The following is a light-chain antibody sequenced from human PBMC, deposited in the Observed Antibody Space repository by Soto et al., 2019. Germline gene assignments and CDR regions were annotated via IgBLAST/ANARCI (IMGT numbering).Light chain of an antibody. Sequence: SYELTQPPSVSVSPGQTASIPCSGNKLGDKYVTWYQQKPGQSPVVVIHQDSKRPSGTPERFSGSNSGNTATLTISGTQAMDEADYYCQAWDSSTVVFGGGTKL. CDR1: KLGDKY. CDR2: QDS. CDR3: QAWDSSTVV. J-gene: IGLJ3*02. V-gene: IGLV3-1*01.